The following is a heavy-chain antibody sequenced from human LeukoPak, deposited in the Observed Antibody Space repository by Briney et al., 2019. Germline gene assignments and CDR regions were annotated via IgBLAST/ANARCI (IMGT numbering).Heavy chain of an antibody. CDR2: INYSGST. Sequence: PSETLSLTCTVSGGSISSGGYYWSWIRPHPGKGLEWIGYINYSGSTYYNPSLKSRVTISVDTSKNQFSLKLSFVTAADTAVYYCARDRRPVVVPAAIRHTPGMDVWGQGTTVTVSS. CDR1: GGSISSGGYY. V-gene: IGHV4-31*03. CDR3: ARDRRPVVVPAAIRHTPGMDV. D-gene: IGHD2-2*02. J-gene: IGHJ6*02.